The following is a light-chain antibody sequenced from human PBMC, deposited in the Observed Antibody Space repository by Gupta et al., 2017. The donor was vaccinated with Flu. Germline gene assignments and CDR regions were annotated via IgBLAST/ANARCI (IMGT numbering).Light chain of an antibody. Sequence: TSSDVGSYNLVSWYQQEPGKAPKLMIYEVSKRPSGASNRFSGPKSGNAASLTISGLQAEDEANYYCCSYAGSNTWVFGGGTKLTVL. CDR2: EVS. CDR1: SSDVGSYNL. J-gene: IGLJ3*02. CDR3: CSYAGSNTWV. V-gene: IGLV2-23*02.